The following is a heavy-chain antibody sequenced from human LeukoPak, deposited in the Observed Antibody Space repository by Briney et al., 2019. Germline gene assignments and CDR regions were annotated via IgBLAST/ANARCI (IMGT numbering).Heavy chain of an antibody. Sequence: PGGSLRLSCAASGFTFSSYGMHWVRQAPGKGLEWVAFIRYDGSNKYYADSVKGRFTISRDNSKNTLYLQMNSLRAEDTAVYYCAKDFGDYGGNLDYWGQGTLVTVSS. CDR2: IRYDGSNK. CDR3: AKDFGDYGGNLDY. CDR1: GFTFSSYG. V-gene: IGHV3-30*02. J-gene: IGHJ4*02. D-gene: IGHD4-23*01.